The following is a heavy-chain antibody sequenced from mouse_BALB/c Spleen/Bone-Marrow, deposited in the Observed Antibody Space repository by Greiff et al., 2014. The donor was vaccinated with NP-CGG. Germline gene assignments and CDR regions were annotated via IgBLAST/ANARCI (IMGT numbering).Heavy chain of an antibody. CDR2: ISSGSSTI. J-gene: IGHJ4*01. CDR3: TRSGTLGAMDY. CDR1: GFTFSSFG. Sequence: VQLKESGGGLVQPGGSRKLSCAASGFTFSSFGMHWVRQAPGKGLEWVAYISSGSSTIYYADTMKGRSTISRDNPKNTLFLQRTSRRSEDTAMYYCTRSGTLGAMDYWGQGTSVTVTS. V-gene: IGHV5-17*02. D-gene: IGHD3-3*01.